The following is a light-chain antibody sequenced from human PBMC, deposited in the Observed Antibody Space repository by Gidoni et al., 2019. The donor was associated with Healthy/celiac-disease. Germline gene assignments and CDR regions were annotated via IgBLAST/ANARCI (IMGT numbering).Light chain of an antibody. Sequence: DIPLTPSPSFLSASVGDRVTITCRASQGISSYLAWYQQKPGKAPKLLIYAASPLQSGVPSRFSGSGSGTAFTLTISSLQPEDFATDYCQQLNSYPPGELTFGGGTKVEIK. CDR3: QQLNSYPPGELT. V-gene: IGKV1-9*01. CDR2: AAS. CDR1: QGISSY. J-gene: IGKJ4*01.